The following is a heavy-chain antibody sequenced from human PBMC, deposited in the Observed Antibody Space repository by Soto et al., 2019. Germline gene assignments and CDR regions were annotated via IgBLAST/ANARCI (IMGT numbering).Heavy chain of an antibody. Sequence: SETMSLTCTVSGGYISSGDYYWSWINKPPGKGLGWIGYIYYSGSTYYNPSLKSRVTISVDTSKNQFSLKVTSVTAADTAVYYCARLHGYCISSSCHGHYAMDVWGQGTTVTVSS. D-gene: IGHD2-2*01. CDR3: ARLHGYCISSSCHGHYAMDV. CDR2: IYYSGST. CDR1: GGYISSGDYY. J-gene: IGHJ6*02. V-gene: IGHV4-30-4*01.